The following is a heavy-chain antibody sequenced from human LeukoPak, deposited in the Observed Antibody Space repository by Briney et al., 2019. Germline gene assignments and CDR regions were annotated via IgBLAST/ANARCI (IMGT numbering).Heavy chain of an antibody. CDR3: ARDRRTTVAFDI. CDR1: EFNFNIYF. Sequence: ASVKVSCKASEFNFNIYFIHWVRQAPGQGLEWMGIINPSDGTTSYEQKFQGRVTMTRGTYRNTVYMEVSSLTSKDTAVYYCARDRRTTVAFDIWGQGTLVTVSS. V-gene: IGHV1-46*02. D-gene: IGHD4-17*01. J-gene: IGHJ3*02. CDR2: INPSDGTT.